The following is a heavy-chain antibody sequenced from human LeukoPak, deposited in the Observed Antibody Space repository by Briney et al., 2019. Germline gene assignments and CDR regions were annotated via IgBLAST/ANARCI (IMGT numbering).Heavy chain of an antibody. V-gene: IGHV3-48*04. Sequence: GGSLRLSCAASGFTFSSYSMNWVRQAPGKGLEWVSYISSTSNTMYHADSVKGRFTISRDNAKTSLYLQMNSLTPEDTAVYYCARISVIRGLSSFDSWGQGTLVTVSS. D-gene: IGHD3-10*01. CDR1: GFTFSSYS. J-gene: IGHJ4*02. CDR2: ISSTSNTM. CDR3: ARISVIRGLSSFDS.